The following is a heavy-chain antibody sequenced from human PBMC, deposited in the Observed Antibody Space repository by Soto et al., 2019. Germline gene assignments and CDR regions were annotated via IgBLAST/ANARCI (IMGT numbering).Heavy chain of an antibody. CDR3: ARAAKPKVYYYYGMDV. CDR2: IIPIFGTA. Sequence: ASVKVSCKASGGTFSSYAISWVRQAPGQGLEWMGGIIPIFGTANYAQKFQGRVTITADESTSTACMELSSLRSEDTSLYYCARAAKPKVYYYYGMDVWGQGTTVTVSS. V-gene: IGHV1-69*13. J-gene: IGHJ6*02. CDR1: GGTFSSYA.